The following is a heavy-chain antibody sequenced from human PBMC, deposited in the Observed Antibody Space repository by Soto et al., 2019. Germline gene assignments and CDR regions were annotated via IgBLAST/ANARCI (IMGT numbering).Heavy chain of an antibody. CDR2: INPSGST. D-gene: IGHD2-8*01. CDR3: ARRGGVYAMSY. CDR1: GGSFSGYY. J-gene: IGHJ4*02. V-gene: IGHV4-34*01. Sequence: QVQLHQWGAGLLKPSETLSLTCAVYGGSFSGYYWSWIRPPPGKGLEWSGEINPSGSTNYNPSLKSRVTISVDTSKNQFSLKRSSVTAADTAVYYWARRGGVYAMSYWRQGTLVTVSS.